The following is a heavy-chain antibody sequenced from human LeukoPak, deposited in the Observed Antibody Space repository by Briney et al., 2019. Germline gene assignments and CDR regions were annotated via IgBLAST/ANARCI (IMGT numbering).Heavy chain of an antibody. CDR1: GGSISSSSYY. CDR2: IYYSGST. V-gene: IGHV4-39*07. CDR3: ARRPHNWGFDY. D-gene: IGHD7-27*01. Sequence: SETLSLTCTVSGGSISSSSYYWGWIRQPPGKGLEWIGSIYYSGSTYYNPSLKSRVTISVDTSKNQFSLTLNSVTAADTAVFYCARRPHNWGFDYWGQGTLVTVSS. J-gene: IGHJ4*02.